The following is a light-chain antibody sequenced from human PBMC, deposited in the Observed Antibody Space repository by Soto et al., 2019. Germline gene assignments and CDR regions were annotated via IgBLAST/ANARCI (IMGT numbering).Light chain of an antibody. CDR2: GAT. CDR3: QQSYNFLFT. V-gene: IGKV1-39*01. J-gene: IGKJ3*01. Sequence: DIQMTQSPSSLSASVGDTVTITCRASQSMSRYLNWYQQKPGKAPNLMIYGATSLQSGGPSRFSGSGSATDFTLTISSLQPEDFATYFCQQSYNFLFTFGPGTKVDI. CDR1: QSMSRY.